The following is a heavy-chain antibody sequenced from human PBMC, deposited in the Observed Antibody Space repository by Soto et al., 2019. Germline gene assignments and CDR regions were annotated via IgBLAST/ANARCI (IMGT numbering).Heavy chain of an antibody. CDR2: MYYSGTT. V-gene: IGHV4-39*01. CDR3: ARHNYGSGSTYFDY. Sequence: PSETLSLTCTVSGGSISSSSYFWGWIRQPPGKGLEWIGSMYYSGTTYYNPSLKSRVTISVDTSKNQFSLKLSSVTAADTAVYYCARHNYGSGSTYFDYWGQGTLVTVSS. D-gene: IGHD3-10*01. J-gene: IGHJ4*02. CDR1: GGSISSSSYF.